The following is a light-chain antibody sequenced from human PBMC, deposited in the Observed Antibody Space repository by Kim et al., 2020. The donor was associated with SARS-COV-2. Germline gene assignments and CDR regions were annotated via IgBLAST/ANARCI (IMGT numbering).Light chain of an antibody. CDR2: EVS. Sequence: GQSVTISCTGPSGDVGGYNYVSWYQHHPGKAPKLMIYEVSKRPSGVPDRFSGSKSGNTASLTVSGLQAEDEADYYCNSYAGSNNWVFGGGTQLTVL. V-gene: IGLV2-8*01. CDR3: NSYAGSNNWV. J-gene: IGLJ3*02. CDR1: SGDVGGYNY.